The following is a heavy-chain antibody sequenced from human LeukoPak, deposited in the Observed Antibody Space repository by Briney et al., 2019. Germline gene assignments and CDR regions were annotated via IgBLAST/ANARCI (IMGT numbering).Heavy chain of an antibody. J-gene: IGHJ4*02. Sequence: SSETLSLTCTVSGGSISSYYWSWIRKPPGKGLEWIDYIYYNGNTNYNPSLKRRVTMSVDTSRNQFSLKLTSVTAADTAMYYCGSLDYWGQGTLVTVSS. V-gene: IGHV4-59*01. CDR3: GSLDY. CDR2: IYYNGNT. CDR1: GGSISSYY.